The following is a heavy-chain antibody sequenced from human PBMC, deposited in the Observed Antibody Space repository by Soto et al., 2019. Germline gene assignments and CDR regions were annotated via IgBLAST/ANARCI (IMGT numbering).Heavy chain of an antibody. V-gene: IGHV1-69*01. CDR2: IIPIFGTS. Sequence: QVQLVQSGAEGKKPGSSLKFSCKASGGTFSSYAISWVRQAPGQGLEWMGGIIPIFGTSNYAQKFQGRVTITADESTSTAYMELSSLRSEDTAVYYCARTIMDYGGYYYGMDVWGQGTTVTVSS. D-gene: IGHD4-17*01. CDR3: ARTIMDYGGYYYGMDV. J-gene: IGHJ6*02. CDR1: GGTFSSYA.